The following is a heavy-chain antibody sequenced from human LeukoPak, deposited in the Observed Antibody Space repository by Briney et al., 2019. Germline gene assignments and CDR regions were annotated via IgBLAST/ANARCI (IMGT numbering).Heavy chain of an antibody. CDR3: ARKDPGYSGYSDFDY. Sequence: PSETLSLTCTVSGYSISSGYYWGWIRQPPGKGLEWIGSIYHSGSTYYNPSLKGRVTISLDTSKNQFSLKLSSVTAADTAVYYCARKDPGYSGYSDFDYWGQGTLVTVSS. J-gene: IGHJ4*02. D-gene: IGHD5-12*01. CDR1: GYSISSGYY. CDR2: IYHSGST. V-gene: IGHV4-38-2*02.